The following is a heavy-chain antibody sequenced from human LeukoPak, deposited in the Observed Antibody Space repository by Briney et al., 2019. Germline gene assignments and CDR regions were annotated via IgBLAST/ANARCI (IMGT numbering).Heavy chain of an antibody. J-gene: IGHJ6*03. D-gene: IGHD3-10*01. CDR1: GGSFSGYY. Sequence: SETLSLTCAAYGGSFSGYYWSWIRQPPGKGLEWIGEIIHSGRTNYNPSLKSRVTISADTSKNQFSLKLRSVTAADTAVYYCARGLREFGYYYYHMDVWGKGTTVTVSS. V-gene: IGHV4-34*01. CDR2: IIHSGRT. CDR3: ARGLREFGYYYYHMDV.